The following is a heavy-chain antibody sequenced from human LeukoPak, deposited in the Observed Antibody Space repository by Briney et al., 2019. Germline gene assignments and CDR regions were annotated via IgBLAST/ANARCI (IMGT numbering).Heavy chain of an antibody. CDR3: AKDPGEYCSSTSCSKQTWFDP. V-gene: IGHV3-30*02. J-gene: IGHJ5*02. D-gene: IGHD2-2*01. CDR2: IRYDGSNK. Sequence: GGSLRLSCAASGFTFSSYGMHWVRQAPGKGLEWVAFIRYDGSNKYYVDSVKGRFTISRDNSKNTLYLQMNSLRAEDTAVYYCAKDPGEYCSSTSCSKQTWFDPWGQGTLVTVSS. CDR1: GFTFSSYG.